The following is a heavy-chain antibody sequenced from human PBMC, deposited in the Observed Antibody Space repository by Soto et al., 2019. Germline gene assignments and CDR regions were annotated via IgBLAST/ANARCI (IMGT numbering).Heavy chain of an antibody. Sequence: AASVKVSCKASGYTFTGYYMHWVRQAPGQGLEWMGWISAYHGNTSSAQKVQGRVTMTTDTSTSTAYMELRSLRSDDTAVYYCARDRSPITMVRGVVIDDAFDIWGQGTMVTVSS. CDR1: GYTFTGYY. CDR2: ISAYHGNT. D-gene: IGHD3-10*01. CDR3: ARDRSPITMVRGVVIDDAFDI. V-gene: IGHV1-18*04. J-gene: IGHJ3*02.